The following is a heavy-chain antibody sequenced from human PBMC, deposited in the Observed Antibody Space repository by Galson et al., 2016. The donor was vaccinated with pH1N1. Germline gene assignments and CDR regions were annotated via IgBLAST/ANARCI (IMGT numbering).Heavy chain of an antibody. CDR3: ARQYDFGDYRGNAFDI. CDR1: GYRFTSYW. V-gene: IGHV5-51*03. J-gene: IGHJ3*02. Sequence: QSGAEVKKPGESLKISCKASGYRFTSYWIAWVRQVPGKGLEWVGVVNPGGSTIRYGPPFQGQVTISSDKSINTAYLRWISLKASDTATYYCARQYDFGDYRGNAFDIWGQETMVIVSS. D-gene: IGHD4-17*01. CDR2: VNPGGSTI.